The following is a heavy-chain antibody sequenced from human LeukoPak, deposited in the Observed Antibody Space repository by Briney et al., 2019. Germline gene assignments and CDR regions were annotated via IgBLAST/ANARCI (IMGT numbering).Heavy chain of an antibody. Sequence: PSETLSLTCTVSGGSISSYYWSWIRQPAGKGLEWIGRINTSGSSNYNPSLRSRVTMSVDTSKNQFSLNLSSVTAADTAVYYCASHSSYVSPFRSWGRGPLVTVSP. CDR2: INTSGSS. CDR3: ASHSSYVSPFRS. V-gene: IGHV4-4*07. D-gene: IGHD3-10*02. J-gene: IGHJ5*02. CDR1: GGSISSYY.